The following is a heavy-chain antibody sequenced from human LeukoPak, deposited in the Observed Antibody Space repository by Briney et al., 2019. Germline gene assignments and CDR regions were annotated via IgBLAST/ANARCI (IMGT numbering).Heavy chain of an antibody. CDR2: IIPILGIA. D-gene: IGHD3-10*02. J-gene: IGHJ6*04. CDR3: ARPVAAYYVWDV. V-gene: IGHV1-69*10. CDR1: GGTFSSYA. Sequence: GASVKVSCKASGGTFSSYAISWVRQAPGQGLEWMGWIIPILGIANYAQKFQGRVTITADKSTSTAYMELSSLSSEDTAVYYCARPVAAYYVWDVGGKGPTVPVAS.